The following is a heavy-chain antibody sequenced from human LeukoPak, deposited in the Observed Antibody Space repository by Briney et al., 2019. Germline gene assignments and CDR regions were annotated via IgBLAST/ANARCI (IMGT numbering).Heavy chain of an antibody. D-gene: IGHD3-10*01. V-gene: IGHV4-59*01. Sequence: SETLSLTCTVPGGSISSYYWSWIRQPPGKGLEWIGYIYYSGSTNYNPSLKSRVTISVDTSKNQFSLKLSSVTAADTAVYYCARVSPLSMVRGVITPLFDYWGQGTLVTVSS. J-gene: IGHJ4*02. CDR2: IYYSGST. CDR3: ARVSPLSMVRGVITPLFDY. CDR1: GGSISSYY.